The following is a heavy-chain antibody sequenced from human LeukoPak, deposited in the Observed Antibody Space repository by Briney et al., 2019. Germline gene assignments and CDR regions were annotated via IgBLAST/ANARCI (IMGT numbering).Heavy chain of an antibody. Sequence: PGGSLRLSCAASGFTFSSYWMSWVRQAPGKGLEWVANIKQDGSEKYYVDSVKGRSTISRDNAKNSLYLQMNSLRAEDTAVYYCAREAAAAGTAFDYWGQGTLVTVSS. J-gene: IGHJ4*02. CDR3: AREAAAAGTAFDY. CDR1: GFTFSSYW. D-gene: IGHD6-13*01. CDR2: IKQDGSEK. V-gene: IGHV3-7*01.